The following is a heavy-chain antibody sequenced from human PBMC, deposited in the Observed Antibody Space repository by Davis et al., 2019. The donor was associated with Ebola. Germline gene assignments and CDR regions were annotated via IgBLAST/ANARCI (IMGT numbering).Heavy chain of an antibody. CDR2: IYPGDSDT. CDR1: GYSFTSCW. J-gene: IGHJ5*02. CDR3: ARQIVVVVAASKTGRFDP. V-gene: IGHV5-51*01. Sequence: GESLKISCKGSGYSFTSCWIGWVRQMPGKGLEWMGIIYPGDSDTRYSPSFQGQVTISAEKSISTAYLQWSSLKASDTAMYYCARQIVVVVAASKTGRFDPWGQGTLVTVSS. D-gene: IGHD2-15*01.